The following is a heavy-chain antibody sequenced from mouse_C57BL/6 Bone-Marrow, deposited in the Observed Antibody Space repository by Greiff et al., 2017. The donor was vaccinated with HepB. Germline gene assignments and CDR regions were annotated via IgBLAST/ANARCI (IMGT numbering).Heavy chain of an antibody. CDR1: GFTFSDFY. CDR3: ARDERYEGYAMDY. CDR2: SRNKANDYTT. V-gene: IGHV7-1*01. Sequence: EVKLVESGGGLVQSGRSLRLSCATSGFTFSDFYMEWVRQAPGKGLEWIAASRNKANDYTTEYSAPVKGRFIVSRDTSQSILYLQMNALRAEDTAIYYCARDERYEGYAMDYWGQGTSVTVSS. J-gene: IGHJ4*01. D-gene: IGHD2-10*02.